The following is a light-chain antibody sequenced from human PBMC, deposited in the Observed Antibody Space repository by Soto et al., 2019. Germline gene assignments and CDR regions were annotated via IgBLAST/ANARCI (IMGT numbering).Light chain of an antibody. Sequence: EILMTQAQATLSFSPGERASLSCRASPRISSNVAWYQQKPGQAPRLLIYDASNRATGIPARFSGSGSGTDFTLTISSLEPEDFAVYYCQQRSNWPPITFGQGTRLENK. CDR1: PRISSN. J-gene: IGKJ5*01. CDR3: QQRSNWPPIT. V-gene: IGKV3-11*01. CDR2: DAS.